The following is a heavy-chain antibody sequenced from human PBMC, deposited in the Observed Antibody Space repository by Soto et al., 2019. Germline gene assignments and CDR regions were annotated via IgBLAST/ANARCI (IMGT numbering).Heavy chain of an antibody. Sequence: QLQLQESGSGLVKPSQTLSLTCAVSGGSISSGGYSWSWIRQPPGKGLEWIGYIYHSGSTYYNPSLKGRVSISVDRSKNPFSLKLSSVTAADTAVYYCAAGGGLPRYYWGQGTLVTVSS. D-gene: IGHD1-26*01. CDR2: IYHSGST. V-gene: IGHV4-30-2*01. CDR3: AAGGGLPRYY. CDR1: GGSISSGGYS. J-gene: IGHJ4*02.